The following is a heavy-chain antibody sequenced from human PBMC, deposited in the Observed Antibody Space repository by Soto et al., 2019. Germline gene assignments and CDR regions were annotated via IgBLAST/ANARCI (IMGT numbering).Heavy chain of an antibody. CDR2: ISSSSSYI. D-gene: IGHD3-22*01. Sequence: EVQLVESGGGLVKPGGFLRVSCAASGVTFSSYSMNWVRQAPGKGLEWVSSISSSSSYIYYADSVKGRFTISRDNAKNSLYLQMNSLTAEDTAVYYCARDRAYYDSSRYYGYWGQETLVTVSS. CDR3: ARDRAYYDSSRYYGY. J-gene: IGHJ4*02. V-gene: IGHV3-21*01. CDR1: GVTFSSYS.